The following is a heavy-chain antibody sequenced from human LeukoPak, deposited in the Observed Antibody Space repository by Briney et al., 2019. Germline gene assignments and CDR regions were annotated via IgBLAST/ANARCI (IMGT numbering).Heavy chain of an antibody. V-gene: IGHV5-51*01. CDR1: GYSFTNYW. CDR2: IYPGDSDT. D-gene: IGHD6-13*01. J-gene: IGHJ3*02. Sequence: GESLKISCKGSGYSFTNYWIGWVRQMPGKGLEWMGIIYPGDSDTRYSPSFQGQVTISADKSITTAYLQWSSLKASDTAMYYCARPHLDQQHAPGPFDIWGQGTMVTVSS. CDR3: ARPHLDQQHAPGPFDI.